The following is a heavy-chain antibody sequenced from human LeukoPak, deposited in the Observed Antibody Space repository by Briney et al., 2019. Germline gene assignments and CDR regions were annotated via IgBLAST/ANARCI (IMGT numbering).Heavy chain of an antibody. D-gene: IGHD3-22*01. CDR1: GYSFTSYW. Sequence: PGESLKISCKGSGYSFTSYWIGWVRQMPGKGLEWMGIIYPGDSDTRYSPSFQGQVTISADKSINTAYLQWGSLKASDSAMYYCARPRGTMMPLVDYWGQGTLVTVSS. J-gene: IGHJ4*02. V-gene: IGHV5-51*01. CDR2: IYPGDSDT. CDR3: ARPRGTMMPLVDY.